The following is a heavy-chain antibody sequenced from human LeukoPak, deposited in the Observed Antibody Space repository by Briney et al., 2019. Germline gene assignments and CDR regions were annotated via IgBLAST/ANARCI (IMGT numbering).Heavy chain of an antibody. D-gene: IGHD3-10*01. CDR3: ARTMVRGVNYYFDY. CDR2: INPSGGST. CDR1: GYTFTSYY. J-gene: IGHJ4*02. Sequence: ASVKVSCKASGYTFTSYYMHWVRQAPGQGLEWMGIINPSGGSTSYAQKFQGRVTMTSQTSTSTVYMELNSLTSDDTAMYYCARTMVRGVNYYFDYWGQGTLVTVSS. V-gene: IGHV1-46*01.